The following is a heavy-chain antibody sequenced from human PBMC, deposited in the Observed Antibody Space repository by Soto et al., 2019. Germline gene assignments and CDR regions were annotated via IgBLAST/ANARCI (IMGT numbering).Heavy chain of an antibody. D-gene: IGHD5-18*01. CDR3: ARLYSYGYYYFDY. J-gene: IGHJ4*02. V-gene: IGHV4-31*03. CDR1: GDSILSGDHY. Sequence: SETLSLTCTVSGDSILSGDHYWSWIRQHPGKGLEWIGYIYYSGTTHNNPSLKSRVIMSVDTSKNQFSLKLSSVTAADTAVYYCARLYSYGYYYFDYWGQGTLVTVSS. CDR2: IYYSGTT.